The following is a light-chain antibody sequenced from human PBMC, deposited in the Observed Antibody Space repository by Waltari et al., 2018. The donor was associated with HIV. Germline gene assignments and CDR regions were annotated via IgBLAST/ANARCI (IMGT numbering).Light chain of an antibody. CDR3: QQYYNLHT. Sequence: DIVMTQSPDSLAVSLGERATISCKSSQKILFRSNSKHYLTWYQQKPGQPPKVLIYCASTREAGVPYRFSGSGSGTDFTLTINSLEAEDVAVYYGQQYYNLHTFGPGTKVEIK. J-gene: IGKJ3*01. V-gene: IGKV4-1*01. CDR1: QKILFRSNSKHY. CDR2: CAS.